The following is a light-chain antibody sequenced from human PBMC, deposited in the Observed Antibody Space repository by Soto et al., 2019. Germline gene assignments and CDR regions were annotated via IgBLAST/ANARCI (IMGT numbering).Light chain of an antibody. CDR3: QQYNNYFT. J-gene: IGKJ3*01. CDR1: QSVQTW. CDR2: KAT. V-gene: IGKV1-5*03. Sequence: IQMTQSPSTLSGAVVDGVTITCRAIQSVQTWLAWFQPKPGKAPKLLIYKATTLETGVPSRFSGSGSETEFTLTISSMKPDDLGTYYCQQYNNYFTFGPGTKVDIK.